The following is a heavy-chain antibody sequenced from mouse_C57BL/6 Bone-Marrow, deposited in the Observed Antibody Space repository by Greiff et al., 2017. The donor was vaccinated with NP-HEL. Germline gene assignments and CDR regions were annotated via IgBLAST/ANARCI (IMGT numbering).Heavy chain of an antibody. CDR2: IRNKANGYTT. D-gene: IGHD1-1*01. V-gene: IGHV7-3*01. Sequence: EVHLVESGGGLVQPGGSLSLSCAASGFTFTDYYMSWVRQPPGKALEWLGFIRNKANGYTTEYSASVKGRFTISRDNSQSILYLQMNALRAEDSATYYCARSLLGTVVAYYFDYWGQGTTLTVSS. CDR3: ARSLLGTVVAYYFDY. J-gene: IGHJ2*01. CDR1: GFTFTDYY.